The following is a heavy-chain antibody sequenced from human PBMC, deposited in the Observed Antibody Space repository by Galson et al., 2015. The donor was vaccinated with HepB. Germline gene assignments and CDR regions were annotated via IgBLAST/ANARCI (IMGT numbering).Heavy chain of an antibody. CDR1: GFTFSSYS. CDR3: ARHPIRNSYWYFDL. CDR2: ISSSSSYI. J-gene: IGHJ2*01. V-gene: IGHV3-21*01. D-gene: IGHD1-14*01. Sequence: SLRLSCAASGFTFSSYSMNWVRQAPGKGLEWVSSISSSSSYIYYADSVKGRFTISRDSAKNSLYLQMNSLRAEDTAVYYCARHPIRNSYWYFDLWGRGTLVTVSS.